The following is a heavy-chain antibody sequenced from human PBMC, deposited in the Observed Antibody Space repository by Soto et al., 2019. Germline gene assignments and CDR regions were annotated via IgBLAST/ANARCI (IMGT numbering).Heavy chain of an antibody. J-gene: IGHJ6*02. Sequence: PSETLSLTCTVSGGSISSYYWSRIRQPPGKGLEWIGYIYYSGSTNYNPSLKSRVTISVDTSKNQFSLKLSSVTAADTAVYYCARGWTYGMDVWGQGTTVTVSS. V-gene: IGHV4-59*01. CDR1: GGSISSYY. CDR3: ARGWTYGMDV. CDR2: IYYSGST.